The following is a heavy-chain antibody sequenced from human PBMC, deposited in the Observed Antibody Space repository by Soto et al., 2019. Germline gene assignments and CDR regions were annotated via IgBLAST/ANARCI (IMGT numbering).Heavy chain of an antibody. D-gene: IGHD1-26*01. V-gene: IGHV3-53*01. CDR2: IYSGGST. Sequence: GGSLRLSCVGSGFTVSSNYMSWVRQAPGKGLEWVSVIYSGGSTYYADSVKGRFTISRDNSKNTLYLQMNSLRAEDTAVYYCARDLATSYYGMDVWGQGTTVTVSS. CDR1: GFTVSSNY. CDR3: ARDLATSYYGMDV. J-gene: IGHJ6*02.